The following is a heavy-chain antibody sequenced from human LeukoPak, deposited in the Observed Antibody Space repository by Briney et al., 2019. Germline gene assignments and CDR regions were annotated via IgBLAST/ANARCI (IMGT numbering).Heavy chain of an antibody. V-gene: IGHV4-39*07. CDR1: GGSISSSSYY. Sequence: SETLSLTCTVSGGSISSSSYYWGWIRQPPGKGLEWIGSIYYSGSTYYNPSLKSRVTISVDTSKNQFSLKLSSVTAADTAVYYCARDRWFGEFDYWGQGTLVTVSS. CDR2: IYYSGST. D-gene: IGHD3-10*01. J-gene: IGHJ4*02. CDR3: ARDRWFGEFDY.